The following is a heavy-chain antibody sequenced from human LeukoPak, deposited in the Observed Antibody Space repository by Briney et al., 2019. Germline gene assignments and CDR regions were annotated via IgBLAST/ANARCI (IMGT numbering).Heavy chain of an antibody. Sequence: KPSETLSLTCTVSGGSISSYYWSWIRQSPGKGLEWIGHIYYSRTTSYSPSLKSRVTISIDTSRKQFSLKVSSVTAADTAMYYCAKWSDYANAFDIWGQGTMVIVSS. D-gene: IGHD4-17*01. CDR2: IYYSRTT. J-gene: IGHJ3*02. CDR3: AKWSDYANAFDI. V-gene: IGHV4-59*01. CDR1: GGSISSYY.